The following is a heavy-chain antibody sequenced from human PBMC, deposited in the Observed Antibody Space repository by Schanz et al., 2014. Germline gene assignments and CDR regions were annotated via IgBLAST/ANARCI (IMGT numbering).Heavy chain of an antibody. D-gene: IGHD3-10*01. CDR1: GFTFSSYW. Sequence: EVQLVESGGGFVQPGGSLRLSCAASGFTFSSYWMHWVRQAPGKGLEWVAVIYSGGSTFYTDSVKGRFTISRDNSKNTLYLQMNSLIAEDTAVYYCARALFGSGHGDVWGQGTTVTVSS. V-gene: IGHV3-66*01. CDR3: ARALFGSGHGDV. J-gene: IGHJ6*02. CDR2: IYSGGST.